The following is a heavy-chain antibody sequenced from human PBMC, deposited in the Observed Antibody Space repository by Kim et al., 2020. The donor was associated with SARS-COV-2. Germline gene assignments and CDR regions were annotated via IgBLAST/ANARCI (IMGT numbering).Heavy chain of an antibody. CDR1: GFTFSIYE. V-gene: IGHV3-48*03. D-gene: IGHD3-10*01. J-gene: IGHJ6*02. Sequence: GGSLSLSCAASGFTFSIYEMNWVRQAPGKGLEWVSYISSSGSTIYYADSVKGRFTISRDNAKNSLYLQMNSLRAEDTAVYYCARDLLWYYYGSGSYYGMDVWGQGTTVTVSS. CDR3: ARDLLWYYYGSGSYYGMDV. CDR2: ISSSGSTI.